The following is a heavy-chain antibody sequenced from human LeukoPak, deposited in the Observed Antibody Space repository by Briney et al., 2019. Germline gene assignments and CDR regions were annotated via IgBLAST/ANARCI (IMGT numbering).Heavy chain of an antibody. J-gene: IGHJ5*02. V-gene: IGHV3-7*03. CDR3: ARPGTSVSGAGWFDP. CDR2: IRADGSNT. D-gene: IGHD6-19*01. CDR1: GFTLSNIW. Sequence: GGSLRLSCTASGFTLSNIWMSWVRQAPGKGLEWVASIRADGSNTYYMNSVRDRFTISRDGAKNSLFLQMNSLRAEDTAVYYCARPGTSVSGAGWFDPWGQGTLVIVSS.